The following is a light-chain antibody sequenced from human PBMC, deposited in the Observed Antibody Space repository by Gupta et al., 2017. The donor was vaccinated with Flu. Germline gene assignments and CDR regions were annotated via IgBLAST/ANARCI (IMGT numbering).Light chain of an antibody. Sequence: QSVLTQPPSASGTPGQRVTISCSGSSSNIGSNTVNWYQQLPGTAPKLLIYSNNHRPSGVPDRFSGSKSGTSASLAISRLQSEDEADYYCAEWDDSLNGPVFGGGTKLTVL. V-gene: IGLV1-44*01. J-gene: IGLJ2*01. CDR1: SSNIGSNT. CDR3: AEWDDSLNGPV. CDR2: SNN.